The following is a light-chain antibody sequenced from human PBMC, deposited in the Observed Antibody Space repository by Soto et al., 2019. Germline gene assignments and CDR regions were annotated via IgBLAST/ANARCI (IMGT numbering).Light chain of an antibody. V-gene: IGKV3-11*01. CDR3: QQRKYWPPLT. CDR2: DAS. J-gene: IGKJ5*01. Sequence: EAVLTQSPATLSLSPGETATLSCRASHDVDIYVAWYQQKPGQAPRLLIYDASNRATGIPARFSGSGSGTDVTLTISSREPEDFAVYYCQQRKYWPPLTFGQGTRLE. CDR1: HDVDIY.